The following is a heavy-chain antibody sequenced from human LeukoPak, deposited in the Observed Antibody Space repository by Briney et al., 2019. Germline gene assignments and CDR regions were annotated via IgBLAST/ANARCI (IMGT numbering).Heavy chain of an antibody. Sequence: GRSLRLSCAASGFTFDDYAMHWVRQAPGKGLEWVSGISWNSGSIGYADSVKGRFTISRDNAKNSLCLQMNSLRAEDTALYYCAIVDTAMVLDYWGQGTLVTVSS. CDR2: ISWNSGSI. V-gene: IGHV3-9*01. J-gene: IGHJ4*02. D-gene: IGHD5-18*01. CDR1: GFTFDDYA. CDR3: AIVDTAMVLDY.